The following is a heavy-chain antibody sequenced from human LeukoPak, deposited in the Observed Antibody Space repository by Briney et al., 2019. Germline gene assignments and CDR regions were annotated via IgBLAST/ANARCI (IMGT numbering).Heavy chain of an antibody. CDR2: IYTSGST. CDR3: ASTLGYCSSTSCYQIDP. J-gene: IGHJ5*02. D-gene: IGHD2-2*01. CDR1: GGSISGGSYY. Sequence: SETLSLTCTVSGGSISGGSYYWSWIRQPAGKGLEWIGRIYTSGSTNYNPSLKSRVTISADTSKNQFSLKLNSVTAADTAVYYCASTLGYCSSTSCYQIDPWGQGTLVTVSS. V-gene: IGHV4-61*02.